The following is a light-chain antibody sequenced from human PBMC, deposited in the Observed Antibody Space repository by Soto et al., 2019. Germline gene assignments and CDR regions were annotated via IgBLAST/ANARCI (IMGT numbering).Light chain of an antibody. CDR3: LQNHNYPRT. V-gene: IGKV1-6*01. Sequence: AIQMTQSPSSLSASVGDRVTLTCRASQDISDDVGWYQQTPGKAPKLLISGASRLQSGVPSRFSGSGSGAAFTLTITSLRPEDSATYYCLQNHNYPRTFGQGTKVEI. CDR1: QDISDD. J-gene: IGKJ1*01. CDR2: GAS.